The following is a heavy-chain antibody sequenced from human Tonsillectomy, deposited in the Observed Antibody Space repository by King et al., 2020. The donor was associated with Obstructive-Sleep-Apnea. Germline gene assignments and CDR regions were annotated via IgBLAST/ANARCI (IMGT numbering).Heavy chain of an antibody. J-gene: IGHJ4*02. CDR3: ARRSLGIVAAMDY. V-gene: IGHV3-21*01. Sequence: VQLVESGGGLVTPGGSLRLSCAAFGFTFRTYTMNWVRQAPGKGLECVSSISSSSSYLYYADSVKGRFTIPRDNANNSLYLKMNNLRAEDTAVYYCARRSLGIVAAMDYWGQGTLVSASS. CDR2: ISSSSSYL. D-gene: IGHD5-12*01. CDR1: GFTFRTYT.